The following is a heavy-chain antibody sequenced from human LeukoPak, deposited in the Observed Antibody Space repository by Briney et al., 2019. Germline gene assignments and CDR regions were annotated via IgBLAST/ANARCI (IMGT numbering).Heavy chain of an antibody. CDR3: AEGGISPPRGYSSGWYLFDY. CDR1: GFTFSNYV. J-gene: IGHJ4*02. Sequence: PGGSLRLSCAASGFTFSNYVMSWVRQAPGKGLEWVSGISGSGDSTYYADSVKGRFTISRDNSKNTLYLQMNSLRAEDTAVYYCAEGGISPPRGYSSGWYLFDYWGQGTLVTVSS. D-gene: IGHD6-19*01. CDR2: ISGSGDST. V-gene: IGHV3-23*01.